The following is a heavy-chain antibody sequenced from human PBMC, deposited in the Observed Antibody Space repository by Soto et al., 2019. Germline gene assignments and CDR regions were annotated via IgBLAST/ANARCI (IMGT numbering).Heavy chain of an antibody. CDR3: AQDLRLAVAGTDYFDS. CDR2: ISYDVTNK. J-gene: IGHJ4*02. V-gene: IGHV3-30*18. D-gene: IGHD6-19*01. Sequence: QVQLVESGGGVVQPGRSLRLSCAASGFSFSSDGMHWVRQAPGKGLGWVAVISYDVTNKYYADSVKGRFTISRDNSKNTLYLQMNSLRAEDTAVYYCAQDLRLAVAGTDYFDSWGQGTLVTVSS. CDR1: GFSFSSDG.